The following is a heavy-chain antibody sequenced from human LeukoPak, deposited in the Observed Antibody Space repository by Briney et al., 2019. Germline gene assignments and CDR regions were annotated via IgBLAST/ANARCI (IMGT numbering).Heavy chain of an antibody. CDR3: ARDHNSSGWSFDY. J-gene: IGHJ4*02. CDR2: IIPIFGTA. CDR1: GGTFSSYA. D-gene: IGHD6-13*01. Sequence: SVKVSCKASGGTFSSYAISWVRQAPGQGLEWMGGIIPIFGTANYAQKFQGRVTITADESTSTAYMELSSLRSEDTAVYYCARDHNSSGWSFDYWGQGTLVTVSS. V-gene: IGHV1-69*13.